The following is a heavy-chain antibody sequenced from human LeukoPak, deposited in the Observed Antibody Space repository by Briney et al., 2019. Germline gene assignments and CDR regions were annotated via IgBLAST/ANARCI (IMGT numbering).Heavy chain of an antibody. D-gene: IGHD3-10*01. Sequence: SETLSPTCTVSGGAISTYYWNWIRQTPGQGLEWIGHISYGTTDYNPSLKSRVSISIDTSKNQISLKLTSVTAADTAVYYCARDKAHTYGYYFAPWGQGTQVLVSS. J-gene: IGHJ4*02. CDR1: GGAISTYY. CDR2: ISYGTT. CDR3: ARDKAHTYGYYFAP. V-gene: IGHV4-59*01.